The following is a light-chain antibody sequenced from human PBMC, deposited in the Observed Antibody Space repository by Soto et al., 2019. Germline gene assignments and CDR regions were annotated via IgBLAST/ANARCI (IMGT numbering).Light chain of an antibody. CDR2: DVN. Sequence: QSALTQPASVSGSPGQSITISCTGTSSDIGAYKYVDWYQQHPGQAPKLMTYDVNNRPSGVSDRFSGSKSGNTASLTIAGLQAEDEADYYCCSYTSSNTVVFGGGTKLTVL. CDR3: CSYTSSNTVV. CDR1: SSDIGAYKY. V-gene: IGLV2-14*03. J-gene: IGLJ3*02.